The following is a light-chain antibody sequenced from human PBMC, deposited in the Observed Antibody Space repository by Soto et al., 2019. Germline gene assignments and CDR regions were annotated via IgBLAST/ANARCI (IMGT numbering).Light chain of an antibody. CDR3: QQHNTYPRT. V-gene: IGKV1-5*01. J-gene: IGKJ4*01. Sequence: DIQMTQSPSTLSASVGDRVTITCRASQSISSWLAWYQQKPGKAPKLLIYAASSLESGVPSRFSGSASGTEFTLTISCLQPDDFATYYCQQHNTYPRTFGGGTKVDIK. CDR2: AAS. CDR1: QSISSW.